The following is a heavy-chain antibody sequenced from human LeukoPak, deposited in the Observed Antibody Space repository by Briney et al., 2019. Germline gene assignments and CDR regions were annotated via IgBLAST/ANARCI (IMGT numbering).Heavy chain of an antibody. CDR3: AGILVGATTDY. J-gene: IGHJ4*02. Sequence: PSETLSPTCTVSGGSVSSASYYWSWIRQPPRGGLEWIGFIYYDGGTSYNPSLKSRVTLSVDTSKNQFSLKLTSVTAADSALYFCAGILVGATTDYWGQGTLVTVSS. CDR2: IYYDGGT. CDR1: GGSVSSASYY. V-gene: IGHV4-61*01. D-gene: IGHD1-26*01.